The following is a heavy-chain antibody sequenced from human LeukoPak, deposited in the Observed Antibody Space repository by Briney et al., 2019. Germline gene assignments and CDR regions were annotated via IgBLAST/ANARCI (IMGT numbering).Heavy chain of an antibody. J-gene: IGHJ4*02. D-gene: IGHD2-21*02. CDR2: INPSGGST. V-gene: IGHV1-46*01. CDR1: GYTFTSYY. Sequence: ASVKVSCKASGYTFTSYYMHWVRQAPGQGLEWMGIINPSGGSTSYAQKFQGRVTMTRDTSTSTVYMELSGLRSEDTAVYYCASTDCGGDCYSSLDYWGQGTLVTVSS. CDR3: ASTDCGGDCYSSLDY.